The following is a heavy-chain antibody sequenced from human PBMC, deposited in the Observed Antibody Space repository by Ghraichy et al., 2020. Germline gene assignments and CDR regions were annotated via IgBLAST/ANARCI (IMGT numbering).Heavy chain of an antibody. V-gene: IGHV3-53*01. CDR3: ARDGVQQLGPKDY. J-gene: IGHJ4*02. Sequence: GGSLRLSCAASGFTVSSNYMSWVRQAPGKGLEWVSVIYSGGSTYYADSVKGRFTISRDNSKNTLYLQMNSLRAEDTAVYYCARDGVQQLGPKDYWGQGTLVTVSS. D-gene: IGHD6-13*01. CDR1: GFTVSSNY. CDR2: IYSGGST.